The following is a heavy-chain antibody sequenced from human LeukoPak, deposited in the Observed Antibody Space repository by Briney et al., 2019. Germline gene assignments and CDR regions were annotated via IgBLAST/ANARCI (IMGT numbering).Heavy chain of an antibody. CDR1: GFTFSTDT. CDR3: ARAPYDSTGYESPLAFDI. Sequence: PGGTLRLSCAASGFTFSTDTMKWGSQAPGGGVERVSGISSSISYIYYSYSPNRRFPISRDNAKTSLYLQMNSLRAEATAVYDYARAPYDSTGYESPLAFDIWGQGTMVTVSS. V-gene: IGHV3-21*01. CDR2: ISSSISYI. J-gene: IGHJ3*02. D-gene: IGHD3-22*01.